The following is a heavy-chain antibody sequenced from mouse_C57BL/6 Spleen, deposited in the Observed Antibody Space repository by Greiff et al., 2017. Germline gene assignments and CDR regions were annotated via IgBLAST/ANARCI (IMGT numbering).Heavy chain of an antibody. CDR3: ARWDWGFDY. D-gene: IGHD4-1*01. V-gene: IGHV1-69*01. CDR2: IDPSVSYT. Sequence: VRLQQPGAELVMPGASVNCSCKASGYTFTTYWMPWWKRGPGQGLEWIGEIDPSVSYTNFNQKFKGKSTLTVDKSSSTASMQLSSLTSADSTVYYCARWDWGFDYWGQGTTLTVSS. J-gene: IGHJ2*01. CDR1: GYTFTTYW.